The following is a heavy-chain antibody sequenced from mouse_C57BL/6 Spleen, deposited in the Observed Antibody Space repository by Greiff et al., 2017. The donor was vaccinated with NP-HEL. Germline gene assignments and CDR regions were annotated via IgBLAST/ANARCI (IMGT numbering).Heavy chain of an antibody. V-gene: IGHV5-17*01. J-gene: IGHJ1*03. CDR2: ISSGSSTI. Sequence: EVKLMESGGGLVKPGGSLKLSCAASGFTFSDYGMHWVRQAPEKGLEWVAYISSGSSTIYYADTVKGRFTISRDNAKNTLFLQMTSLRSEDTAMYYCARDVPDWYFDVWGTGTTVTVSS. CDR3: ARDVPDWYFDV. CDR1: GFTFSDYG.